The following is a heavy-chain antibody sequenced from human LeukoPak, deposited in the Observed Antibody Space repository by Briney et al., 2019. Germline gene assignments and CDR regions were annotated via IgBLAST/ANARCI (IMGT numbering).Heavy chain of an antibody. CDR2: IYYRGST. Sequence: SETLSLTCTVSGGSISSSPYYWGWIRQPPGKGLEWIGTIYYRGSTYSNPSLNSRVTISLDTSKNQFSLRLRSVTATDTALYYCARHYLSDGILSTFDPWGQGTLVTVSS. J-gene: IGHJ5*02. D-gene: IGHD2-2*01. CDR3: ARHYLSDGILSTFDP. CDR1: GGSISSSPYY. V-gene: IGHV4-39*01.